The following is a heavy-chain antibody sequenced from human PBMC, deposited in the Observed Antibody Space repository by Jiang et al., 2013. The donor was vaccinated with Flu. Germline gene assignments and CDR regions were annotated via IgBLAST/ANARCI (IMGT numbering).Heavy chain of an antibody. V-gene: IGHV4-61*02. D-gene: IGHD1-26*01. CDR2: VYTSGST. Sequence: PGLVQPSQTLSLTCSVSGDSISTGTYYWSWIRQAAGKGLEWIGRVYTSGSTKYNPSLKSRVSISVDTSKNQFSLTLTSVTAADTAVYYCAREEWGDWYFDLWGRGTLVTVSS. CDR3: AREEWGDWYFDL. CDR1: GDSISTGTYY. J-gene: IGHJ2*01.